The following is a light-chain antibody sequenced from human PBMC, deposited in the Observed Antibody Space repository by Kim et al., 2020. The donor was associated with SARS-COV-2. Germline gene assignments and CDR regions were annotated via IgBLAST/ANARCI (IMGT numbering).Light chain of an antibody. CDR2: GAS. CDR3: QQYGSSPST. CDR1: QSVIGRY. J-gene: IGKJ2*02. V-gene: IGKV3-20*01. Sequence: LSPGERVTLSCSASQSVIGRYFAWYQQKPGLAPRLLISGASNRATGIPDRFSGSGSGTDFTLTINRLEPEDFAVYYCQQYGSSPSTFGQGTKLEI.